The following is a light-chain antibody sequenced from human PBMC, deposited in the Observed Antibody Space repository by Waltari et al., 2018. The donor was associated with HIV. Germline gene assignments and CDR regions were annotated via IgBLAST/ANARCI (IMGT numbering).Light chain of an antibody. V-gene: IGLV1-47*01. CDR2: RNN. Sequence: QSVLTQPPSASGTPGQRVTISCSGSSSNIGSNYVYWYQQLPGTAHKLLIYRNNQRPSGVPDRVSGSKSGTSASLAISGLRSEDEADYYCAAWDGRRGVFGTGTKVTVL. CDR1: SSNIGSNY. J-gene: IGLJ1*01. CDR3: AAWDGRRGV.